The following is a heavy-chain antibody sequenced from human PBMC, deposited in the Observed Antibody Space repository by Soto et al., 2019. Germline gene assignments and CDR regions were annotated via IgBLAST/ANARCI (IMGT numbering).Heavy chain of an antibody. D-gene: IGHD2-15*01. CDR1: GGSISSYY. Sequence: SETLSLTCTVSGGSISSYYWSWIRQPPGKRLEWIGYIYYSVSTNYNPSLKSRVTISVDTSKDQFSLKLSSVTAADTAVYYCARGYCSGGSCYFFDYWGQGTLVTVSS. J-gene: IGHJ4*02. CDR2: IYYSVST. V-gene: IGHV4-59*01. CDR3: ARGYCSGGSCYFFDY.